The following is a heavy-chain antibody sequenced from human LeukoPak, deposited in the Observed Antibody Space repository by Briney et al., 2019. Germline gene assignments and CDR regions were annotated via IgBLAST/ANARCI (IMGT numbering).Heavy chain of an antibody. CDR2: VYYSGST. D-gene: IGHD3-22*01. CDR3: VRETATSYYDSAGYYRQTEVFDV. V-gene: IGHV4-61*01. J-gene: IGHJ3*01. Sequence: SETLSLTCTVSGGSVSSDSYYWTWIRQPPGKGLEWIGYVYYSGSTNYNPTLKSRVTISVDTSKNQFSLRLNSVTAADTALYYCVRETATSYYDSAGYYRQTEVFDVWGQGTKVTVSS. CDR1: GGSVSSDSYY.